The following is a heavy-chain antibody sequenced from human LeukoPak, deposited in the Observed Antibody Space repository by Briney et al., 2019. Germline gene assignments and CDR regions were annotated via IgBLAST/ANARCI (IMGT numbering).Heavy chain of an antibody. J-gene: IGHJ4*02. CDR2: IIHSVNT. Sequence: SETLSLTCAVYGGSFSGYYWSWIRQPPGKGLERIGEIIHSVNTNYNPSLKSRVTISVDTSKNQFSLKLSSVTAADTAVYYCARRSVRGVIRYWGQGILVTVSS. D-gene: IGHD3-10*01. CDR1: GGSFSGYY. CDR3: ARRSVRGVIRY. V-gene: IGHV4-34*12.